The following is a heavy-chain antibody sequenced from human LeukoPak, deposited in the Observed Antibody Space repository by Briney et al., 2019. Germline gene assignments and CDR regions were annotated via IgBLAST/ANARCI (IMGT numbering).Heavy chain of an antibody. D-gene: IGHD2-15*01. CDR1: GGSFSGYY. J-gene: IGHJ6*02. CDR2: INHSGST. CDR3: ARWVVAATEYYYYGMDV. Sequence: SETLSLTCAVYGGSFSGYYWSWVRQPPGKGLEWMGEINHSGSTNYNPSLKSRVTISVGTSKNQFSLKLSSVTAADTAVYYCARWVVAATEYYYYGMDVWGQGTTVTVSS. V-gene: IGHV4-34*01.